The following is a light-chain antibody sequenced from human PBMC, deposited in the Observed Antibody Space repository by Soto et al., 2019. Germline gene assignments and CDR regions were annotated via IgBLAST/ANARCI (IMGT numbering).Light chain of an antibody. CDR2: DAS. J-gene: IGKJ1*01. Sequence: EIVMTQSPATLSVSPGERATLSCRASQSVSSNLAWYQQKPGQAPRLLIYDASTRATGIPARFSGSGSGTEVTLTISSLQSEDFAVYYGQQYNNWPRTFGQGTKVEIK. CDR1: QSVSSN. CDR3: QQYNNWPRT. V-gene: IGKV3-15*01.